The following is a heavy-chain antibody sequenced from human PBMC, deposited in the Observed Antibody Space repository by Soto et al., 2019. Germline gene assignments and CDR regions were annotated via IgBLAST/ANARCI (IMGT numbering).Heavy chain of an antibody. V-gene: IGHV1-18*01. Sequence: QVQLVQSGGEVKKPGASVKVSCKASGYTFTTYGITWVRQGPGQGLEWMGWISAYNGNTNYAQKVHGRVTMTTDTSTSTAYMELRSLGSDDTAVYYCARAVDYYDSSGYYTHEYFQHWGQGTLVTVSS. CDR3: ARAVDYYDSSGYYTHEYFQH. CDR2: ISAYNGNT. J-gene: IGHJ1*01. CDR1: GYTFTTYG. D-gene: IGHD3-22*01.